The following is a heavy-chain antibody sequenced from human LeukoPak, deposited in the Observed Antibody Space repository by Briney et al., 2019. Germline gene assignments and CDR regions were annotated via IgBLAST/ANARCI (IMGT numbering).Heavy chain of an antibody. CDR2: IETVGNT. V-gene: IGHV3-13*01. J-gene: IGHJ6*02. D-gene: IGHD1-26*01. CDR3: TRIRTREHQYGMDV. CDR1: GFTFTSYD. Sequence: GGSLRLSCAASGFTFTSYDMHWVRQATGKGLEWVSAIETVGNTYYSGSAEGRFTISRDDVKNSLYLHMNSLRDGDTAVYYCTRIRTREHQYGMDVWGQGTTVTVSS.